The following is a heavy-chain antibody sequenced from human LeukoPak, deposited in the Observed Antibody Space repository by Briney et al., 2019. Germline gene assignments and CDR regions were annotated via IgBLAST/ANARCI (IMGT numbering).Heavy chain of an antibody. Sequence: PGRCLCLACAASGFTFSSYSMSCVRQAPGKWLGWVSDKSASGGSTYYADSGKGRFTISRDNSKNTLYLQMNSPRAEDTAVYYCAKGSGSILAGTYFDYWGQGTLVTVSS. CDR2: KSASGGST. V-gene: IGHV3-23*01. CDR1: GFTFSSYS. CDR3: AKGSGSILAGTYFDY. D-gene: IGHD1-26*01. J-gene: IGHJ4*02.